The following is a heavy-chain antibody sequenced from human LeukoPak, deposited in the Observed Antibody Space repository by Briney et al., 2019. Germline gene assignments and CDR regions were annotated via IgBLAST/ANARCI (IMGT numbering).Heavy chain of an antibody. V-gene: IGHV3-30-3*01. CDR2: ISYDGSNK. J-gene: IGHJ2*01. CDR3: ARGHYGDYAPNWYFDL. D-gene: IGHD4-17*01. CDR1: GFTFSSYA. Sequence: PGRSLRLSCAASGFTFSSYAMHWVRQAPGKGLERVAVISYDGSNKYYADSVKGRFTISRDNSKNTLYLQMNSLRAEDTAVYYCARGHYGDYAPNWYFDLWGRGTLVTVSS.